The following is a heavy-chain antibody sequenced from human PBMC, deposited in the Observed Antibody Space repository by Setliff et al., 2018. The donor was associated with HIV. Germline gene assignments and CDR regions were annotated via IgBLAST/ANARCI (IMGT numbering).Heavy chain of an antibody. CDR1: GGSFSDYY. J-gene: IGHJ6*02. D-gene: IGHD6-13*01. CDR2: VNRGRRT. CDR3: ARVWRPTYSSSSSGYYYYGMDV. Sequence: KTSETLSLTCALYGGSFSDYYWSWIRQPPGMGLEWIGEVNRGRRTNYNSSLKSRVTISIDTSRNQFSLKLSSVTAADTAVYYCARVWRPTYSSSSSGYYYYGMDVWGQGTTVTVSS. V-gene: IGHV4-34*01.